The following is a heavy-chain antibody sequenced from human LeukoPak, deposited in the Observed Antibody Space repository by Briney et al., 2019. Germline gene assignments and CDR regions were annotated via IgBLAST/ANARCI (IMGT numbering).Heavy chain of an antibody. D-gene: IGHD2-15*01. CDR3: ARAGLLSGYSGWFDP. CDR2: LYSGGST. Sequence: PGGSLRLSCAASGFTVSRNYMSWVRQAPGKGLEWVSVLYSGGSTYYADSVKGRFTISSDSSKNTLHLQMNSLRADDTAVYYCARAGLLSGYSGWFDPWGQGTLVTVSS. V-gene: IGHV3-66*01. CDR1: GFTVSRNY. J-gene: IGHJ5*02.